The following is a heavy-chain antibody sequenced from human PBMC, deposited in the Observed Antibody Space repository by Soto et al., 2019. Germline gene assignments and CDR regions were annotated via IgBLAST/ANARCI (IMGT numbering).Heavy chain of an antibody. Sequence: GISAEATCEACGGGLGCYARCWVRQDNGQGLEWMGGIIPIFGTANYAQKFQGRVTITADESTSTAYRELSSLRSEDTAVYYCARGPPGEAASPAGFDNWGQGTLGTLSS. CDR1: GGGLGCYA. CDR3: ARGPPGEAASPAGFDN. J-gene: IGHJ4*02. CDR2: IIPIFGTA. V-gene: IGHV1-69*13. D-gene: IGHD2-15*01.